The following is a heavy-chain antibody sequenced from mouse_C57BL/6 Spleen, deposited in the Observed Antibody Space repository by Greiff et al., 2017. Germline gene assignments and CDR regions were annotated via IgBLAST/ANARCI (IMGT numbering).Heavy chain of an antibody. CDR3: ALLRYAMDY. CDR2: IHPCDSDT. D-gene: IGHD1-1*01. J-gene: IGHJ4*01. V-gene: IGHV1-74*01. Sequence: QVQLKQPGAELVKPGASVKVSCKASGYTFTSYWMHWVKQRPGQGLEWIGRIHPCDSDTNYNQKFKGKATLTVDKSSSTAYMQLNSLTSDDSAVYYFALLRYAMDYWVQGTSVTVSS. CDR1: GYTFTSYW.